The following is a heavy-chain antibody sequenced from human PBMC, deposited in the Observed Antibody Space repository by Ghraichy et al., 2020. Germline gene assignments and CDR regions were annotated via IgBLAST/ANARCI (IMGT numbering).Heavy chain of an antibody. CDR2: TYYTSKWSY. CDR1: GDSVSSNRAA. D-gene: IGHD6-6*01. J-gene: IGHJ4*02. V-gene: IGHV6-1*01. Sequence: SQTLSLTCAISGDSVSSNRAAWSWIRQSPSRGLEWLGRTYYTSKWSYEYAVSVRSRIAINPDTSKNQFSLQLNSVTPEDTALYYCAREGDYSSSQLAYWGQGTLVTVSS. CDR3: AREGDYSSSQLAY.